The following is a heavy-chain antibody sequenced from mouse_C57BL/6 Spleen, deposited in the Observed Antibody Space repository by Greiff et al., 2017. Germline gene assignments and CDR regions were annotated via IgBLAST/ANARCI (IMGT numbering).Heavy chain of an antibody. V-gene: IGHV1-55*01. J-gene: IGHJ2*01. Sequence: QVQLQQPGAELVKPGASVKMSCKASGYTFTSYWITWVKQRPGQGLEWIGDIYPGSGSTNYNEKFKSKATLTVDTSSSTAYMQLSSLTSEDSAVYYGAREGKYYGYEGYFDYWGQGTTLTVSS. CDR1: GYTFTSYW. CDR2: IYPGSGST. D-gene: IGHD2-2*01. CDR3: AREGKYYGYEGYFDY.